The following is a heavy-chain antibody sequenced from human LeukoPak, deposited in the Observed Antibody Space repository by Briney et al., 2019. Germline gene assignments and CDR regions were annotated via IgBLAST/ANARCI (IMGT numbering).Heavy chain of an antibody. CDR3: ARYTAMVAFHAHGFDI. D-gene: IGHD5-18*01. V-gene: IGHV4-4*07. CDR2: IYTSGST. Sequence: NPSETLSLTCTVSGGSISSYYWSWIRQPAGKGLEWIGRIYTSGSTNYNPSLKSRVTISVDTSKNQFSLKLSSVTAADTAVYYCARYTAMVAFHAHGFDIWGQGTMVTVSS. J-gene: IGHJ3*02. CDR1: GGSISSYY.